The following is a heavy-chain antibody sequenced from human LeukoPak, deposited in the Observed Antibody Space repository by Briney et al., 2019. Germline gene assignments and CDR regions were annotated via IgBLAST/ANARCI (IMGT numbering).Heavy chain of an antibody. CDR3: AKDPGDDYYDSSGYSYFDY. J-gene: IGHJ4*02. CDR2: ISGSGGST. CDR1: GFTFSSYD. D-gene: IGHD3-22*01. V-gene: IGHV3-23*01. Sequence: PGGSLRLSCAAAGFTFSSYDMSWVRQAPGKGLEWVSAISGSGGSTYYADSVKGRFTISRDNSKNTLYLQMNSLRAEDTAVYYCAKDPGDDYYDSSGYSYFDYWGQGTLVTVSS.